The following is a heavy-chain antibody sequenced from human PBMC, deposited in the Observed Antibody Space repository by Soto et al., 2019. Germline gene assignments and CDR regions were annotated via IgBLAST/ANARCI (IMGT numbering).Heavy chain of an antibody. V-gene: IGHV5-51*03. J-gene: IGHJ4*02. CDR1: GYRFITYW. CDR2: IYPSDSDT. D-gene: IGHD4-17*01. Sequence: EVQLVQSGAEVKKSGESLKISCEASGYRFITYWIGWVRQMPGKGLEWMGIIYPSDSDTRYSPSFQGQVSISTDKSISTAYLQWSSLKASDSAIYYCVRRLPTVVTPGYFDLWGQGTLVTVSS. CDR3: VRRLPTVVTPGYFDL.